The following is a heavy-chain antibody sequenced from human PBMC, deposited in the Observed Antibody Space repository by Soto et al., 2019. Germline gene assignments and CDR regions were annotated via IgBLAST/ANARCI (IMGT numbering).Heavy chain of an antibody. Sequence: HPGRTLRLSRSASGISFDTYAMGCVRQAPGERMEWVSAISTSGASTSFADSVEGRFTISRDNSENTLYLQMSSLRLDDTAAYFCVKDQGAISGIGQYNCFDP. CDR2: ISTSGAST. V-gene: IGHV3-23*01. J-gene: IGHJ5*02. CDR1: GISFDTYA. CDR3: VKDQGAISGIGQYNCFDP. D-gene: IGHD3-10*01.